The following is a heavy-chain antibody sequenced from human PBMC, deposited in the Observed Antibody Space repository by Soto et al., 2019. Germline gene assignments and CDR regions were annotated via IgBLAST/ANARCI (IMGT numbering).Heavy chain of an antibody. CDR1: GFTFAGYA. Sequence: GGSLRLSCAASGFTFAGYAVTWVRQPPGKGLEWVSSISGSGANTYYADSVKGRFTVSRDNSENTLYLQMNSLRVEDTAIYYCAKRGPLGFCASTSCYAFDYWGPGALVTGSS. CDR2: ISGSGANT. J-gene: IGHJ4*02. CDR3: AKRGPLGFCASTSCYAFDY. D-gene: IGHD2-2*01. V-gene: IGHV3-23*01.